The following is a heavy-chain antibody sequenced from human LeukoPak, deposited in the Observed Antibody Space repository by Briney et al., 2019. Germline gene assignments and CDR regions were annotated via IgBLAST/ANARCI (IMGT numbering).Heavy chain of an antibody. CDR1: GFTFSSYG. V-gene: IGHV3-30*02. J-gene: IGHJ4*02. Sequence: GGSLRLSCAASGFTFSSYGMHWVRQAPGKGLEWVAFIRYDGSNKYYADSVKGRFTISRDNSKNTLYLQMNSLRAEDTAVYYCARDGGYYDSSGYYDYWGQGTLVTVSS. D-gene: IGHD3-22*01. CDR2: IRYDGSNK. CDR3: ARDGGYYDSSGYYDY.